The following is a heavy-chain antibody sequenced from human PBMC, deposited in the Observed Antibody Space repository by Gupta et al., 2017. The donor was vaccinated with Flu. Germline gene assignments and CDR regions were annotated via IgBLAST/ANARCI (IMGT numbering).Heavy chain of an antibody. J-gene: IGHJ4*02. CDR2: INGGGDTR. CDR1: GFTFGVYA. Sequence: EVQLLESGGGFIQPGGSLRLSCIGSGFTFGVYAMSWVRQAPGKGLEWVSGINGGGDTRYYADSVKGRFTITTDFSKSTLFLQMDRLRAEDTALYYCAKEGTNYPSTFFDDWGQGTLVTVSS. D-gene: IGHD1-1*01. V-gene: IGHV3-23*01. CDR3: AKEGTNYPSTFFDD.